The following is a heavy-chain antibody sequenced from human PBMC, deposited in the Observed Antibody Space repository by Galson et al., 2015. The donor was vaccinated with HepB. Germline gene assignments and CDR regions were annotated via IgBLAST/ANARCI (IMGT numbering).Heavy chain of an antibody. J-gene: IGHJ5*02. V-gene: IGHV1-69*13. D-gene: IGHD3-3*01. CDR3: ASDWGSITIPAAWFDP. CDR2: IIPIFGTA. Sequence: SVKVSCKASGGTFSSYAISWVRQAPGQGLEWMGGIIPIFGTANYAQKFQGRVTITADESTSTAYMELSSLRSEDTAVYYCASDWGSITIPAAWFDPWGQGTLVTVSS. CDR1: GGTFSSYA.